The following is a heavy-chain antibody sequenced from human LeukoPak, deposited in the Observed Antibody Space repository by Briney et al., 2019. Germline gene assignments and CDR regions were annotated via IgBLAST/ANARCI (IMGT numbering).Heavy chain of an antibody. CDR1: GGSFGGYY. CDR3: ARESLYYYDSSGYLVYFDY. V-gene: IGHV4-34*01. CDR2: INHSGST. J-gene: IGHJ4*02. Sequence: MPSETLSLTCAVYGGSFGGYYWSWIRQPPGKGLEWIGEINHSGSTNYNPSLKSRVTISVDTSKNQFSLKLSSVTAADTAVYYCARESLYYYDSSGYLVYFDYWGQGTLVTVSS. D-gene: IGHD3-22*01.